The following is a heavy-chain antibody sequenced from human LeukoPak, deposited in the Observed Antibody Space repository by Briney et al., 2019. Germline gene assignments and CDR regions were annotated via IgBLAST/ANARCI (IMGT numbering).Heavy chain of an antibody. J-gene: IGHJ5*02. CDR1: GGSISSGSYY. D-gene: IGHD6-6*01. V-gene: IGHV4-61*02. Sequence: PSETLSLTCTVSGGSISSGSYYWSWIRQPAGKGLEWIGRIYTSGSTNYNPSLKSRVTISVDTSKNQFSLKLSSVTAADTAVYYCARLSIAAKWVENWFDPWGQGTLVTVSS. CDR2: IYTSGST. CDR3: ARLSIAAKWVENWFDP.